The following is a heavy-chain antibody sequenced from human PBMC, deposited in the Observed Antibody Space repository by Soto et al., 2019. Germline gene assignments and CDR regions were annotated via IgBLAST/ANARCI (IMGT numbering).Heavy chain of an antibody. Sequence: PGGSLRLSCAASGFTFSSYAMHWVRQAPGKGLEWVAVISYDGSNKYYADSVKGRFTISRDNSKNTLYLQMNSLRAEDTAVYYCARAGHIVVVVAATTFFDYWGQGTLVTVSS. CDR2: ISYDGSNK. CDR1: GFTFSSYA. D-gene: IGHD2-15*01. CDR3: ARAGHIVVVVAATTFFDY. J-gene: IGHJ4*02. V-gene: IGHV3-30-3*01.